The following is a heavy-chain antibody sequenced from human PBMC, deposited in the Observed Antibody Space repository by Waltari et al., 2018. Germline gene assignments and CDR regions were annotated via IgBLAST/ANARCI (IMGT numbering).Heavy chain of an antibody. CDR3: ARRMRDYGDYLNFDY. CDR2: IYPGDSDT. J-gene: IGHJ4*02. V-gene: IGHV5-51*03. Sequence: EVQLVQSGAEVKKPGESLKISCKGSGYSFTSYWIGWVRQMPGKGLEWMGIIYPGDSDTRYSPSFQGQVTISADKSISTAYLQWSSLKASDTAMYYCARRMRDYGDYLNFDYWGQGTLVTVSS. CDR1: GYSFTSYW. D-gene: IGHD4-17*01.